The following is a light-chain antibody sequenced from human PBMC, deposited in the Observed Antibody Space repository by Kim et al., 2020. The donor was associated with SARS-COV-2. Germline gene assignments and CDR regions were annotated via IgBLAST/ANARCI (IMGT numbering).Light chain of an antibody. J-gene: IGKJ4*01. Sequence: LSPGERATLSGTASQSIGTDLAWYQHKPGQAPRLLIYHAFTRATGIPARISGSGSGTEFTLTISSLQSEDFAVYYCQQYNDWPLTFGGGTKVEIK. CDR3: QQYNDWPLT. CDR1: QSIGTD. V-gene: IGKV3D-15*01. CDR2: HAF.